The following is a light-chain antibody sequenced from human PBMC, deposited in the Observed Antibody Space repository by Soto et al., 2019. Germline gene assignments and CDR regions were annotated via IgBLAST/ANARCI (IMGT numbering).Light chain of an antibody. CDR3: QTWDSGIRV. Sequence: QPVLTQSPSASASLGASVKLTCTLSSGHSSYAIAWHQQQPEKGPRYLMKFNSDGSHSKGDGIPDRFSGSSSGAERYLTISRLQSEDEADYYCQTWDSGIRVFGGGTKLTVL. V-gene: IGLV4-69*01. CDR2: FNSDGSH. CDR1: SGHSSYA. J-gene: IGLJ3*02.